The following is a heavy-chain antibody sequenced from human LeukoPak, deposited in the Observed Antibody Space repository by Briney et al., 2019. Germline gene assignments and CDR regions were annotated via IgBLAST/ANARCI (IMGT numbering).Heavy chain of an antibody. D-gene: IGHD3-10*01. CDR3: VRHFNAYLGSDY. Sequence: SETLSLTCTVSGGSISSYYWSWIRQPPGKGLEWIGYIYYSGSTNYNPSLKSRVTISVDTSKNQFSLKLSSVTAADTAVYYCVRHFNAYLGSDYWGQGTLVTVSS. CDR2: IYYSGST. V-gene: IGHV4-59*08. CDR1: GGSISSYY. J-gene: IGHJ4*02.